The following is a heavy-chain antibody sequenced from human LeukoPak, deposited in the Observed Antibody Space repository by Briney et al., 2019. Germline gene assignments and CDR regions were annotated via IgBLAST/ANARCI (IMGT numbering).Heavy chain of an antibody. CDR1: GFTFSGYA. CDR3: AKDRYDFWSGYPPPYYFDY. Sequence: GGSLRLSCAASGFTFSGYAMSWVRKAPGKGLEWVSAISGSGGNTYYAASVKGRFTLSRDNSKNTLYLQMTSLRAEDTAIYFCAKDRYDFWSGYPPPYYFDYWGQGTLVAVSS. CDR2: ISGSGGNT. J-gene: IGHJ4*02. V-gene: IGHV3-23*01. D-gene: IGHD3-3*01.